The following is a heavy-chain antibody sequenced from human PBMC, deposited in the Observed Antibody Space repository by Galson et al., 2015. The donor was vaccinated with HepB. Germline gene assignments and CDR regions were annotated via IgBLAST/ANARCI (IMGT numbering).Heavy chain of an antibody. V-gene: IGHV3-23*01. CDR3: AKGYLPYYDRWGSYSDLYYFDY. CDR2: ISGSGGST. CDR1: GFTFNYHA. J-gene: IGHJ4*02. D-gene: IGHD3-22*01. Sequence: SLRLSCAASGFTFNYHAMHWVRQAPGKGLEWVASISGSGGSTYYADPVKGRFTVSRDNSLDTVDLQMDSLRVDDTAVYYWAKGYLPYYDRWGSYSDLYYFDYWGQGTLVTVSS.